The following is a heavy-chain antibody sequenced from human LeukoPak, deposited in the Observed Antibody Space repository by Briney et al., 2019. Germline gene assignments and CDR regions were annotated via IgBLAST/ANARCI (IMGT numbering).Heavy chain of an antibody. Sequence: SEALSLTCTVSGGSISSGSYYWSCIRQPAGKGLEWIGRIYTSGSTNYNPSLKSRVTISVDTSKNQFSLKLSSVSAADTAVYYCAREYSSSPLDYWGQGTLVTVSS. D-gene: IGHD6-6*01. CDR2: IYTSGST. CDR1: GGSISSGSYY. J-gene: IGHJ4*02. CDR3: AREYSSSPLDY. V-gene: IGHV4-61*02.